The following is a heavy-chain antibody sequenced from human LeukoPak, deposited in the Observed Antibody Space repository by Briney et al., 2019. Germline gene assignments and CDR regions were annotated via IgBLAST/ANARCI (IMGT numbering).Heavy chain of an antibody. Sequence: PSETLSLTCTVSGGSISSYYWSWIRQPPGKGLEWIGYIYYSGSTNYNPSLKSRVTISVDTPKNQFSLKLSSVTAADTAVYYCASQGRAGDLGYWGQGTLVTVSS. CDR1: GGSISSYY. CDR2: IYYSGST. CDR3: ASQGRAGDLGY. D-gene: IGHD2-21*01. V-gene: IGHV4-59*08. J-gene: IGHJ4*02.